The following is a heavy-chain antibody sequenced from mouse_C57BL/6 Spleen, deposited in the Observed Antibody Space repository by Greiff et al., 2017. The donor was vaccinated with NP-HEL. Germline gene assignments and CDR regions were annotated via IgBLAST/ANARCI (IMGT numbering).Heavy chain of an antibody. CDR3: ARRGYSNYVWFAY. CDR2: INPNNGGT. Sequence: VQLQQSGPELVKPGASVKISCKASGYTFTDYYMNWVKQSHGKSLEWIGDINPNNGGTSYNQKFKGKATLTVDKSSSTAYMELRSLTSEDSAVYYCARRGYSNYVWFAYWGQGTLVTVSA. CDR1: GYTFTDYY. V-gene: IGHV1-26*01. D-gene: IGHD2-5*01. J-gene: IGHJ3*01.